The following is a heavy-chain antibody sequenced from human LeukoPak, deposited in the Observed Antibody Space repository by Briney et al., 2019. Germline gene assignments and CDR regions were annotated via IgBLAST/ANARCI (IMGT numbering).Heavy chain of an antibody. CDR3: AKDGGGVYAPSEV. D-gene: IGHD6-13*01. V-gene: IGHV3-23*01. Sequence: PGGSLRLSCAASGFTFTSYAMNWVRQAPGKGLEWVSGISASGTSTYYADSVKGRFTISRDNSKNTLYLQMNSLRAEDTAVYYCAKDGGGVYAPSEVWGQGTLVTVSS. CDR1: GFTFTSYA. J-gene: IGHJ4*02. CDR2: ISASGTST.